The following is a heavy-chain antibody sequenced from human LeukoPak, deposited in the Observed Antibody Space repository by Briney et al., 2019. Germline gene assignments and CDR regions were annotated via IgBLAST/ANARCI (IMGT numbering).Heavy chain of an antibody. Sequence: GGSLRLSCAASGFTFSSYWIHWVRQAPGKGLVWVSRIDTDGSNTNYADSVKGRFTISRDNAQNTVYLQMNSLRSEDTAVYYCAKRFTTGTTNWFDPWGQGTLVTVSS. CDR3: AKRFTTGTTNWFDP. CDR1: GFTFSSYW. D-gene: IGHD1-1*01. CDR2: IDTDGSNT. V-gene: IGHV3-74*01. J-gene: IGHJ5*02.